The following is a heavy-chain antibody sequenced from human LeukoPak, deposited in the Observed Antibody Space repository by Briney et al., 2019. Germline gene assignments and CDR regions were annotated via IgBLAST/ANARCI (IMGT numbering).Heavy chain of an antibody. CDR2: ISSSSSTI. V-gene: IGHV3-48*01. J-gene: IGHJ4*02. D-gene: IGHD1-26*01. CDR3: ARDQGWELPKHFDY. Sequence: GGSLRLSCAASGFTFSSYSMNWVRQAPGKGLEWVSYISSSSSTIYYADSVKGRFTISRDNAKNSLYLQMNSLRAGDTAVYYCARDQGWELPKHFDYWGQGTLVTVSS. CDR1: GFTFSSYS.